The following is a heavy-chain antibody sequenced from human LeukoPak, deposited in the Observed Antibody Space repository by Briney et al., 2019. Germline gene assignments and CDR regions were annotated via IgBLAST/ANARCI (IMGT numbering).Heavy chain of an antibody. CDR3: ARDFPYSSGWQGFDY. Sequence: SETLSLTCTVSGGSVSSGSYYWSWIRQPPGKGLEWIGYIYYSGSTNYNPSLKSRVTISVDTSKNQFSLKLSSVTAADTAVYYYARDFPYSSGWQGFDYWGQGTLVTVSS. J-gene: IGHJ4*02. V-gene: IGHV4-61*01. D-gene: IGHD6-19*01. CDR1: GGSVSSGSYY. CDR2: IYYSGST.